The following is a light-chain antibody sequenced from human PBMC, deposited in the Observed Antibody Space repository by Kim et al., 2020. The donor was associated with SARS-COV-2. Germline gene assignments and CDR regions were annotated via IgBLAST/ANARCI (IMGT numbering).Light chain of an antibody. Sequence: VDPGQTARITCGGNNIGSKTVHWYQQKPGQAPVLVIYYDSDRPSGIPERFSGSNSGNTATLTISRVEAGDEADYYCQVWDSSSDHPFGGGTKLTVL. J-gene: IGLJ2*01. V-gene: IGLV3-21*04. CDR2: YDS. CDR3: QVWDSSSDHP. CDR1: NIGSKT.